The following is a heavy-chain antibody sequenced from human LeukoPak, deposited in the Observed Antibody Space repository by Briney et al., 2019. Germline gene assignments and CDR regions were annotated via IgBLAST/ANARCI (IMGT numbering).Heavy chain of an antibody. Sequence: GSLRLSCAASGFTFDDYGMSWVRQAPGKGLEWVSGINWNGGSTGYADSVKGRFTISRDNAKNSLYLQMNSLRAEDTALYHCARVRGGLYYYYGMDVWGQGATVTVSS. CDR2: INWNGGST. D-gene: IGHD3-10*01. CDR1: GFTFDDYG. J-gene: IGHJ6*02. CDR3: ARVRGGLYYYYGMDV. V-gene: IGHV3-20*01.